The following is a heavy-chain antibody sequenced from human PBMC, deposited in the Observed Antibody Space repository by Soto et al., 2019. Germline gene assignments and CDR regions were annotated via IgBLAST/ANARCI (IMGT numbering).Heavy chain of an antibody. J-gene: IGHJ4*02. CDR1: GYSFTSYW. CDR2: IYPSNSNT. D-gene: IGHD2-2*01. Sequence: GESLKISCKGFGYSFTSYWIGWVRQMPGKGLEWMGIIYPSNSNTRYSPSFQGQVTISADTSISTVYLQWDSLKASDTAIYHCARESTGQFDYWGQGTQVTVSS. V-gene: IGHV5-51*01. CDR3: ARESTGQFDY.